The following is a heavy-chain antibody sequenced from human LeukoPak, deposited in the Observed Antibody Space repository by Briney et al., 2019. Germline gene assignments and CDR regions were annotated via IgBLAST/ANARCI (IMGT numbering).Heavy chain of an antibody. D-gene: IGHD2-8*01. V-gene: IGHV1-2*02. CDR1: GYTFTGYY. CDR3: ARGMVYAKYRYYYYYGMDV. CDR2: INPNSGGT. Sequence: GASVKVSCKASGYTFTGYYMHWVRQAPGQVLEWMGWINPNSGGTNYAQKFQGRVTMTRDTSISTAYMELSRLRSDDTAVYYCARGMVYAKYRYYYYYGMDVWGQGTTVTVSS. J-gene: IGHJ6*02.